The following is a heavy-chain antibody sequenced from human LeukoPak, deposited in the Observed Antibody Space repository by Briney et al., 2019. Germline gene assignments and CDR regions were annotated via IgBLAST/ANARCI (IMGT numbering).Heavy chain of an antibody. CDR1: EFTFSSYG. V-gene: IGHV3-30*02. J-gene: IGHJ4*02. CDR2: IRFDGSNK. D-gene: IGHD2-21*02. Sequence: GGSLRLSCAASEFTFSSYGMHWVRQAPDKGLEWVALIRFDGSNKYYADSVEGRFTISRDNSKNTLYLQMNSLRAEDTAVYYCANDGFAVYSGGDCYNPFDYWGQGTLVTVSS. CDR3: ANDGFAVYSGGDCYNPFDY.